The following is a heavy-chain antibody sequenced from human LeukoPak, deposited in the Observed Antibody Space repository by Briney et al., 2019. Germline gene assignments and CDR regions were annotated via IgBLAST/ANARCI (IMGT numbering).Heavy chain of an antibody. CDR1: GYIFTRYY. CDR2: IDPSGGST. CDR3: ARDFGEMPNY. Sequence: ASVKVSCKASGYIFTRYYMHWARQAPGQGLEWMGIIDPSGGSTSYAQNFQGGVTMTRDATTNTVYLELSSLRSEDTAVYYCARDFGEMPNYWGQGTLVTVSS. D-gene: IGHD5-24*01. V-gene: IGHV1-46*01. J-gene: IGHJ4*02.